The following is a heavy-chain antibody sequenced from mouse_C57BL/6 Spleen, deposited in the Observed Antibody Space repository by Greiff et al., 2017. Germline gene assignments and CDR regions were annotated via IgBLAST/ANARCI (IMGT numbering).Heavy chain of an antibody. V-gene: IGHV1-54*01. CDR1: GYAFTNYL. CDR2: INPGSGGT. J-gene: IGHJ2*01. D-gene: IGHD1-1*01. CDR3: ARSRYYGEEDY. Sequence: QVQLQQSGAELVRPGTSVKVSCKASGYAFTNYLIEWVKQRPGQGLEWIGVINPGSGGTNYNEKFKGKATLTADKSSSTAYMQLSSLTSEDSAVYFCARSRYYGEEDYWGQGTTLTVSS.